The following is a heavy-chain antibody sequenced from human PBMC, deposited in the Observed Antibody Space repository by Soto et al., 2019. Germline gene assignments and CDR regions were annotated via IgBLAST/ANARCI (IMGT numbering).Heavy chain of an antibody. V-gene: IGHV1-69*12. CDR3: ASSPDYYDGSAGAFDI. CDR2: IIPMFGTA. Sequence: QVQLVQSGAEVKKPGSSVKVSCKASGGTSSSSGISWVRQAPGQGLEWMGRIIPMFGTAIYGQKFQGSLTITADASTNTDYMELSSLRSDDTAVYYCASSPDYYDGSAGAFDIWGLGTMVTVSS. CDR1: GGTSSSSG. D-gene: IGHD3-22*01. J-gene: IGHJ3*02.